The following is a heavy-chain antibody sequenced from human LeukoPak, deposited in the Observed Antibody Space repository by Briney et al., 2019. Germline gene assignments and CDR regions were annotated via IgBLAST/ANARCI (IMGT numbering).Heavy chain of an antibody. CDR3: ARRSRMTTIDAFDI. V-gene: IGHV4-59*08. D-gene: IGHD5-24*01. J-gene: IGHJ3*02. CDR1: GGSISSYY. Sequence: SETLSLTCTVSGGSISSYYWSWIRQPPGKGLEWIGYIYYSGSTNYNPSLKSRVTISVDTSKNQLFLKLSSVTAADTAVYYCARRSRMTTIDAFDIWGQGTMVTVSS. CDR2: IYYSGST.